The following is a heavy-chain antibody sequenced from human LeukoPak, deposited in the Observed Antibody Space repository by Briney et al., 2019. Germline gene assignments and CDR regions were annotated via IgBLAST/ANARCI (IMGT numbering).Heavy chain of an antibody. V-gene: IGHV3-53*01. Sequence: GGSLRLSCAASGFTVSNNYMSWVRQAPGKGLEWVSIIYSDGRTYYADSVKGRFTISRDNSKSTLYLQMNSLRAEDTAVYYCARLPRLYQYYYMDVWGKGTTVTVSS. J-gene: IGHJ6*03. CDR1: GFTVSNNY. CDR2: IYSDGRT. D-gene: IGHD6-25*01. CDR3: ARLPRLYQYYYMDV.